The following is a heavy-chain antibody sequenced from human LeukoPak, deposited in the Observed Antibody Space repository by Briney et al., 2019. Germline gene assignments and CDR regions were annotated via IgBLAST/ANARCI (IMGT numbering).Heavy chain of an antibody. V-gene: IGHV3-48*01. CDR1: GFTFSSYN. Sequence: GGSLRLSCAASGFTFSSYNMNWVRQAPGKGLEWVSYISSSSSTIYYADSVKGRFTISRDNAKNSLYLQMNSLRAEDTAVYYCARVTDGDYPYAFDIWGQGTMVTVSS. CDR2: ISSSSSTI. J-gene: IGHJ3*02. CDR3: ARVTDGDYPYAFDI. D-gene: IGHD4-17*01.